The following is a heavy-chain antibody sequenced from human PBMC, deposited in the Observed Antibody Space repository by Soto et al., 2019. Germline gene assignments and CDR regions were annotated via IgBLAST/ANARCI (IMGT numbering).Heavy chain of an antibody. CDR1: GYTFTGYY. CDR2: INLNSGGT. J-gene: IGHJ6*04. V-gene: IGHV1-2*04. D-gene: IGHD3-22*01. CDR3: ARDNNGYESSGYYGMDV. Sequence: GASVKVSCQASGYTFTGYYMHWVRQAPGQGLEWMGWINLNSGGTNYAQKFQGWVTMTRDTSSSTAYMELSRLRSDDTAVYYCARDNNGYESSGYYGMDVWGKGTRVTVPS.